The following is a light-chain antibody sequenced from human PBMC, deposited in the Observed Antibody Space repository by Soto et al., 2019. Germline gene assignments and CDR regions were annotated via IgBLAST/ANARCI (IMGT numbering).Light chain of an antibody. CDR3: CSYADNNTYV. Sequence: QSALTQPASVSGSPGQSITISCTGTSSDVGGYIYVSWYQQHPGKAPKLMIYDVTSRPSGVSYRFSGSKSGNTASLTISGLQAEDEADYYCCSYADNNTYVFGSGTKVTVL. CDR1: SSDVGGYIY. CDR2: DVT. V-gene: IGLV2-14*01. J-gene: IGLJ1*01.